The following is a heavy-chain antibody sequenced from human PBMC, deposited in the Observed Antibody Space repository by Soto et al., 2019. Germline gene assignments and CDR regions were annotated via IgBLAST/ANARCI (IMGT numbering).Heavy chain of an antibody. CDR2: IYWDDDK. J-gene: IGHJ4*02. D-gene: IGHD3-16*01. CDR3: AHTWGLPFDY. V-gene: IGHV2-5*02. Sequence: QITLKESGPTLVKHTQTLTLTCTYSGFSLRTTGVGVGWIRKPPGKALEWLGLIYWDDDKRYSPSLKSRLTLTSDISKSQVVLTMTNIGPVDTATYFCAHTWGLPFDYWGPGNLVIVSS. CDR1: GFSLRTTGVG.